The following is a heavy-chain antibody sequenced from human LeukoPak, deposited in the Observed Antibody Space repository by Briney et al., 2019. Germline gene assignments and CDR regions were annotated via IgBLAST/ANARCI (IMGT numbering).Heavy chain of an antibody. CDR3: AKDPHTAMAPYYFDY. D-gene: IGHD5-18*01. CDR1: GFTFSSCA. J-gene: IGHJ4*02. Sequence: GGSLRLSCAASGFTFSSCAMSWVRQAPGKGLEWVSAISGSGGSTYYADSVKGRFTISRDNSKNTLYLQMNSLRAEDTAVYYCAKDPHTAMAPYYFDYWGQGTLVTVSS. V-gene: IGHV3-23*01. CDR2: ISGSGGST.